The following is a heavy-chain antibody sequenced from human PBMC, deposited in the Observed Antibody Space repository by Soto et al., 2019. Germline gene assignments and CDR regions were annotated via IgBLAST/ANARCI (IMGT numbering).Heavy chain of an antibody. J-gene: IGHJ5*02. CDR3: ARHVGYYSQGEWFDP. D-gene: IGHD2-15*01. CDR2: IYYSGST. Sequence: SETLSLTCTVSGGSISSYYWSWIRQPPGKGLEWIGYIYYSGSTKYNPSLKSRVTISVDTSKNQFSLKLSSVTAADTAVYYCARHVGYYSQGEWFDPWGQGTLVTVSS. CDR1: GGSISSYY. V-gene: IGHV4-59*08.